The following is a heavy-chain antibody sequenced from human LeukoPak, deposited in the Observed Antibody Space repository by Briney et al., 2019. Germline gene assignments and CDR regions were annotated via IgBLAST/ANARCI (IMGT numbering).Heavy chain of an antibody. Sequence: GRSLRLSCAASGFTFNTYGMHWIRQAPGKGLEWVAVIWFDGSDEYYADSVKGRFTVSRDNSKNTLYLEMNSLRAEDTAVYYCARGAGYNYPYYFDYWGQGTLVTVSS. CDR2: IWFDGSDE. D-gene: IGHD5-24*01. CDR3: ARGAGYNYPYYFDY. V-gene: IGHV3-33*01. CDR1: GFTFNTYG. J-gene: IGHJ4*02.